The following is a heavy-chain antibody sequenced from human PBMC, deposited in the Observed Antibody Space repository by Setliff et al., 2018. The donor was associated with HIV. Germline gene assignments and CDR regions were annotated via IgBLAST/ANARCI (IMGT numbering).Heavy chain of an antibody. J-gene: IGHJ4*02. CDR1: GFSFASSW. CDR2: IRQDGNVF. D-gene: IGHD1-1*01. CDR3: TKDVNWKLEY. V-gene: IGHV3-7*01. Sequence: GGSLRLSCVASGFSFASSWMSWVRQAPGKGLEWVANIRQDGNVFYYVDSVNGRFTISRDNAKNSLYLHMNSLRGEDTAVYYCTKDVNWKLEYWGQGALVTVSS.